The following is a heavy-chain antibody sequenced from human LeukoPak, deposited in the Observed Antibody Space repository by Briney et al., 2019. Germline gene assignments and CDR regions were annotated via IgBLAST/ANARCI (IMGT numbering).Heavy chain of an antibody. CDR3: AKAQSGSYPNAFDI. Sequence: GGSLRLSCTVSGFTVSSNSMSWVRQAPGKGLEWVSFIYSDNTHYSDSVKGRFTISRDNSKNTLYLQMNSLRAEDTAVYYCAKAQSGSYPNAFDIWGQGTMVTVSS. D-gene: IGHD1-26*01. CDR2: IYSDNT. V-gene: IGHV3-53*01. J-gene: IGHJ3*02. CDR1: GFTVSSNS.